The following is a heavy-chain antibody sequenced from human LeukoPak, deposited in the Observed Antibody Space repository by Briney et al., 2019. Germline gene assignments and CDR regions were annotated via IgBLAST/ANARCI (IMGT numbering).Heavy chain of an antibody. CDR1: GFTFKSYA. D-gene: IGHD6-13*01. V-gene: IGHV3-23*01. CDR3: AKDRGSSWPKYYFDY. CDR2: ISGSGDST. J-gene: IGHJ4*02. Sequence: GGSLRLSCAVSGFTFKSYAMSWVRQSPGKGLEWVSAISGSGDSTFYADSVKGRFTLSRDNSKNTLYLQMNSLRAEDTAVYYCAKDRGSSWPKYYFDYWGQGTLVTVSS.